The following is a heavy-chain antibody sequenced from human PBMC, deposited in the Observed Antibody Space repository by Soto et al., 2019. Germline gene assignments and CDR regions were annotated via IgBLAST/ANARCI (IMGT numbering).Heavy chain of an antibody. CDR1: GGTISSYY. CDR3: ARHLPYCGGDCYSLDY. V-gene: IGHV4-59*08. J-gene: IGHJ4*02. CDR2: IYYSGSTGST. D-gene: IGHD2-21*02. Sequence: SVTMSLTCTVSGGTISSYYWSWIRKTPGKGLEWIGYIYYSGSTGSTNYSPSLKSRVTISVDTSKNQFSLNLSSVTAADTAVYYCARHLPYCGGDCYSLDYWGQGTLVTVSS.